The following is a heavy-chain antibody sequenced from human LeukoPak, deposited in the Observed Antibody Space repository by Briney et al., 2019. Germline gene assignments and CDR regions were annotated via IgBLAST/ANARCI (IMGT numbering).Heavy chain of an antibody. Sequence: GGSLRLSCAASGFTFSNYAMSGVRQAPGKGLEWVSVISGSGVATDYADSVKGRFTISRGNSKNTLFLQMNSLRAEDTAVYYCAKDPQPSVRMLRGTMDVWGQGTTVTVSS. CDR1: GFTFSNYA. J-gene: IGHJ6*02. V-gene: IGHV3-23*01. CDR2: ISGSGVAT. D-gene: IGHD3-10*01. CDR3: AKDPQPSVRMLRGTMDV.